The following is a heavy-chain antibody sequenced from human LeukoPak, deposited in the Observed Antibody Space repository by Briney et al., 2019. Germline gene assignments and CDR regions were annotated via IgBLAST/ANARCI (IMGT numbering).Heavy chain of an antibody. D-gene: IGHD2-15*01. J-gene: IGHJ4*02. V-gene: IGHV4-59*08. Sequence: SETLSLTCTVSGGSISSYYWNWIRQPPGKGLEWIGSVYYSGSTNYNPSLKSRLTISVDTSKNRFSLKVSSVTAADTAVYYCARRSPRIYHFDYWGRGTLVTVSS. CDR1: GGSISSYY. CDR3: ARRSPRIYHFDY. CDR2: VYYSGST.